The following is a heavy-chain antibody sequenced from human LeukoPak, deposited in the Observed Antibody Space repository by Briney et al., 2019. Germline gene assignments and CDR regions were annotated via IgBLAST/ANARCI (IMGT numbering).Heavy chain of an antibody. V-gene: IGHV4-34*01. D-gene: IGHD4-11*01. CDR2: INHSGST. Sequence: PSETLSLSCAVYGGSLSGYYCSWIRQPPGKGLEWIGEINHSGSTFYNPSLKSRVTISVDTSKNQFSLNLRSVTAADTAVYYCARVDSDNTVTDDYWAQGTPVTVSS. J-gene: IGHJ4*02. CDR1: GGSLSGYY. CDR3: ARVDSDNTVTDDY.